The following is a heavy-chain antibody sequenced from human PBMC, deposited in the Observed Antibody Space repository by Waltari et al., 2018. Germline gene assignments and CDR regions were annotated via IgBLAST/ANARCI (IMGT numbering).Heavy chain of an antibody. J-gene: IGHJ4*02. V-gene: IGHV1-2*02. Sequence: QVQLLQSGAEGKKPGASVQVSCKASGYIFTANYIHCVLQDPRPGLEWMGWINPKSGGTNYAQKFQGRVTMTRDTSINTAYMELGRLRSDDTAVYYCARVPRRFGEFTPMNYFDYWGQGTLVPVSS. CDR2: INPKSGGT. CDR1: GYIFTANY. CDR3: ARVPRRFGEFTPMNYFDY. D-gene: IGHD3-10*01.